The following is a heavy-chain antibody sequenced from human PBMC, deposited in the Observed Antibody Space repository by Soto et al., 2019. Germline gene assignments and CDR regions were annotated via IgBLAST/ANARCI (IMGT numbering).Heavy chain of an antibody. Sequence: GGSLRLSCTASGFTFGDYAMSWFRQAPGKGLEWVGFIRSKAYGGTTEYAASVKGRFTISRDDSKSIAYLQMNSLKTEDTAVYYCTRDGFGELSRGYMDVWGKGTTVTVSS. CDR1: GFTFGDYA. J-gene: IGHJ6*03. CDR3: TRDGFGELSRGYMDV. V-gene: IGHV3-49*03. CDR2: IRSKAYGGTT. D-gene: IGHD3-10*01.